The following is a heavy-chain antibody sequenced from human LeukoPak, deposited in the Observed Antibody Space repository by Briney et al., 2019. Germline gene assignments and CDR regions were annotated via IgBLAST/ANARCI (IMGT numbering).Heavy chain of an antibody. CDR1: GGSFSGYY. J-gene: IGHJ4*02. CDR2: INHSGST. D-gene: IGHD3-22*01. Sequence: SETLPLTCAVYGGSFSGYYWSWIRQPPGKGLEWIGEINHSGSTNYNPSLKSRVTISVDTSKNQFSLKLSSVTAADTAVYYCARALRRGVVVTNWKVYFDYWGQGTLVTVSS. CDR3: ARALRRGVVVTNWKVYFDY. V-gene: IGHV4-34*01.